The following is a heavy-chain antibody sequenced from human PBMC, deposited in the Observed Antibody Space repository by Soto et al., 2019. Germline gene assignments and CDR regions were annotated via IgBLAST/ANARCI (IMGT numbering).Heavy chain of an antibody. CDR1: GCTFSSYA. Sequence: SVKVSCKASGCTFSSYAISCVRQAPGQVLEWMGGIIPIFGTANYAQKFQGRVTITADESTSTAYMELSSLRSEDTAVYYCASQHRLRGGPTAFDIWGQGTMVTVSS. CDR2: IIPIFGTA. D-gene: IGHD3-16*01. J-gene: IGHJ3*02. V-gene: IGHV1-69*13. CDR3: ASQHRLRGGPTAFDI.